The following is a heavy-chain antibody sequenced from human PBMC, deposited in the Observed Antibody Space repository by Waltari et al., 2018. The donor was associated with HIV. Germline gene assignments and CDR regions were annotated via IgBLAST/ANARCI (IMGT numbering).Heavy chain of an antibody. D-gene: IGHD3-10*01. J-gene: IGHJ3*01. Sequence: QVLLQESGPRLLKPAETLSLTCKISAASISGSDFYWGWIRHSPGKTLDWIGSLHYSGDTFYNPTLKSRVNISLDTSTNQVSLTVRFVTAADTAVYYCARLGSGIFFPTRIDFWGQGAPVTVSS. CDR2: LHYSGDT. CDR1: AASISGSDFY. CDR3: ARLGSGIFFPTRIDF. V-gene: IGHV4-39*01.